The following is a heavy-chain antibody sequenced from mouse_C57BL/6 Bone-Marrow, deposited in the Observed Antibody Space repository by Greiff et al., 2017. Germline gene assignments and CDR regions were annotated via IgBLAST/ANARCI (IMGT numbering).Heavy chain of an antibody. CDR1: GYTFTSYW. Sequence: QVQLQQPGTELVKPGASVKLSCKASGYTFTSYWMHWVKQRPGQGLEWIGNINPSNGGTNYNEKFKSKATLTVAKSSSTAYMQLSSLTPEDSAVYYCARSAYYSNWNYFDYWGQGTTLTVSS. CDR2: INPSNGGT. D-gene: IGHD2-5*01. CDR3: ARSAYYSNWNYFDY. J-gene: IGHJ2*01. V-gene: IGHV1-53*01.